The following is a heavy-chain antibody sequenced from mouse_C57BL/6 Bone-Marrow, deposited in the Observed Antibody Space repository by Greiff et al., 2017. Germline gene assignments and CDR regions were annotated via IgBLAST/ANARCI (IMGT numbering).Heavy chain of an antibody. Sequence: VQLQQSGPELVKPGASVKISCKASGYTFTDYYMNWVKQSHGKSLEWIGDINPNNGGTSYNQKFKGKATLTVDKSSSTAYMELRSLTSEDSAVYYCARWRQLRCYWYFDVWGTGTTVTVSS. D-gene: IGHD3-2*02. J-gene: IGHJ1*03. CDR2: INPNNGGT. CDR3: ARWRQLRCYWYFDV. CDR1: GYTFTDYY. V-gene: IGHV1-26*01.